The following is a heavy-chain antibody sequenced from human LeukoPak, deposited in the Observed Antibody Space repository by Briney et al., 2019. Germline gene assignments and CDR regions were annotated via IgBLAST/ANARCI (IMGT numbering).Heavy chain of an antibody. V-gene: IGHV4-31*03. J-gene: IGHJ4*02. D-gene: IGHD1-26*01. Sequence: PSETLSLTCTVSGGSISSGGYYWSWIRQHPGRGLEWIGYIYYSGSTYYNPSLKSRVSISVDTSKNQFSLKLSSVTAADTAVYYCARAISGSYHGRFFDYWGQGTLVTVSS. CDR2: IYYSGST. CDR1: GGSISSGGYY. CDR3: ARAISGSYHGRFFDY.